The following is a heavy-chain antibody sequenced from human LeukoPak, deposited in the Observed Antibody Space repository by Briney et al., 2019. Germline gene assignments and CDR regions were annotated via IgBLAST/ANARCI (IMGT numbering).Heavy chain of an antibody. CDR3: ARFGTYCGGDCSDTFDI. CDR1: GGSFSGYY. Sequence: PSETLSLTCAVYGGSFSGYYWSWIRQPPGKGLEWIGEINHSGSTNYNPSLKSRVTISVDTSKNQFSLKLNSVTAADTAVYYCARFGTYCGGDCSDTFDIWGRGSRVTVSS. CDR2: INHSGST. D-gene: IGHD2-21*02. V-gene: IGHV4-34*01. J-gene: IGHJ3*02.